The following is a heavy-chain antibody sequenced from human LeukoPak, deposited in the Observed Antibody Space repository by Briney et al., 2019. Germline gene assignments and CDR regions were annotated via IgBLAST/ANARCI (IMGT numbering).Heavy chain of an antibody. D-gene: IGHD6-19*01. J-gene: IGHJ4*02. CDR3: AKMVHTEQWLVPFDY. Sequence: SGGSLRLSCAASGFTSSNFAMNWVRQAPGKGLEWVSTISGSGGSTYYADSVKGRFTISRDNSKNTLYLQMNSLRAEDTAVYYCAKMVHTEQWLVPFDYWGQGTLVTVSS. CDR1: GFTSSNFA. CDR2: ISGSGGST. V-gene: IGHV3-23*01.